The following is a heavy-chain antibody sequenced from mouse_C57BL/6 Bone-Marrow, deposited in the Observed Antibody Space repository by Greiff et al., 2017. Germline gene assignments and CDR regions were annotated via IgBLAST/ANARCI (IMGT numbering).Heavy chain of an antibody. CDR1: GYTFTSYG. J-gene: IGHJ3*01. CDR2: IYPRSGNT. V-gene: IGHV1-81*01. D-gene: IGHD1-1*01. CDR3: ARSHYGSSLAWFAY. Sequence: LQESGAELARPGASVKLSCKASGYTFTSYGISWVKQRTGQGLEWIGEIYPRSGNTYYNEKFKGKATLTADKSSSTAYMELRSLTSEDSAVYFCARSHYGSSLAWFAYWGQGTLVTVSA.